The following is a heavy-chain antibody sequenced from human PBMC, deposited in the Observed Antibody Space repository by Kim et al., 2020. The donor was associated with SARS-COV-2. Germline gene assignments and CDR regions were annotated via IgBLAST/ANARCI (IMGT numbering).Heavy chain of an antibody. J-gene: IGHJ6*02. CDR3: AKGVKRPDA. Sequence: GGSLRLSCAASGLTFSSEAMTWARQAPGKGLEWVSTIGPSGGPTYYADSVKGRFTISRDNSKNTLYLQMNSLTVEDTAVYYCAKGVKRPDACGQGTTVSVSS. CDR1: GLTFSSEA. V-gene: IGHV3-23*01. D-gene: IGHD2-21*01. CDR2: IGPSGGPT.